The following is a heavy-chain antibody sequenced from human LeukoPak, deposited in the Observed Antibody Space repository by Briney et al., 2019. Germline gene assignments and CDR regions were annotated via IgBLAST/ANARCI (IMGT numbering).Heavy chain of an antibody. CDR1: GGSFSGYY. D-gene: IGHD6-13*01. V-gene: IGHV4-34*01. J-gene: IGHJ5*02. CDR2: INHSGST. CDR3: ARGRIAACRWFDP. Sequence: SETLSLTCAVYGGSFSGYYWSWIRQPPGKGLEWIGEINHSGSTNYNPSLKSRVTISVDTSKNQFSLKLSSVTAADTAVYYYARGRIAACRWFDPWGQGTLVTVSS.